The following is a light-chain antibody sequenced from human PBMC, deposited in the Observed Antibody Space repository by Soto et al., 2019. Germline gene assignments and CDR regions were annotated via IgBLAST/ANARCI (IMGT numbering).Light chain of an antibody. CDR2: GAS. CDR3: HHYGSSMWS. CDR1: QSVTSRF. J-gene: IGKJ1*01. Sequence: EILLRQSPGTLSLSPGERATLSCRASQSVTSRFFAWYQHKPGQAPRLLMYGASSRATGIPDRFSGSVSGKDFNLNISREEPEDSAVYYCHHYGSSMWSFGQGTKVDIK. V-gene: IGKV3-20*01.